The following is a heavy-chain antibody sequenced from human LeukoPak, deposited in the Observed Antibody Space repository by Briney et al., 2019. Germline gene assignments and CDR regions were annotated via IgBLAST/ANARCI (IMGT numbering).Heavy chain of an antibody. CDR3: ATSLAAAGSRDAFDI. V-gene: IGHV3-30-3*01. CDR1: GFTFSSYA. Sequence: GGSLRLSCAASGFTFSSYAMHWVRQAPGKGLEWVAVISYDGSNKYYADSVKGRFTISRDNAKNSLYLQMNSLRAEDTAVYYCATSLAAAGSRDAFDIWGQGTMVTVSS. J-gene: IGHJ3*02. CDR2: ISYDGSNK. D-gene: IGHD6-13*01.